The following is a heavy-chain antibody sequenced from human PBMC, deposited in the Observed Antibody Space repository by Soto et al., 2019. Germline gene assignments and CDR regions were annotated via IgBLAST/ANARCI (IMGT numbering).Heavy chain of an antibody. CDR1: GFTFSSYS. Sequence: GGSLRLSCAASGFTFSSYSMNWVRQAPGKGLEWVSSISSSSSYIYYADSVKGRFTISRDNAKNSLYLQMNSLRAEDTAVYYCARDHGTIIGRGVMDVWGQGTTVTVSS. CDR2: ISSSSSYI. CDR3: ARDHGTIIGRGVMDV. J-gene: IGHJ6*02. V-gene: IGHV3-21*01. D-gene: IGHD2-8*01.